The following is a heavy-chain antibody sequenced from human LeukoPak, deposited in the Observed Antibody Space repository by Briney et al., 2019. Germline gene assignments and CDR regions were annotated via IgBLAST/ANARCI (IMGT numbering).Heavy chain of an antibody. CDR3: ARNYYDNSGYYYFDY. D-gene: IGHD3-22*01. CDR1: GYTFTENY. J-gene: IGHJ4*02. CDR2: INPYTGDA. Sequence: ASVKVSCKASGYTFTENYIHWVRQAPGHGLEWMGLINPYTGDANYTEKFQGRVTMTRDTSVSTAYMHLSRLRSDDTAVYYCARNYYDNSGYYYFDYWGQGTLVTVSS. V-gene: IGHV1-2*02.